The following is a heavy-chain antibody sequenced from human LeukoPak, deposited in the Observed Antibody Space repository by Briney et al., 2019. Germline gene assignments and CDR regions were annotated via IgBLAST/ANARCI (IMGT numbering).Heavy chain of an antibody. CDR2: INVGNGNT. D-gene: IGHD3-10*01. CDR3: ARDLIVYGSGSYFDY. V-gene: IGHV1-3*01. Sequence: ASVKVSCKASGYTFTSYAMHWVRQAPGQRLEWMAWINVGNGNTKYSQNFQGRLTITTDTSASTAYMELSSLRSEDTALYFCARDLIVYGSGSYFDYWGQGTLVTVSS. J-gene: IGHJ4*02. CDR1: GYTFTSYA.